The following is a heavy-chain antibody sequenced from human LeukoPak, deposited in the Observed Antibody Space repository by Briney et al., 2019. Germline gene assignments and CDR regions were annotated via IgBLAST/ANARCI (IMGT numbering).Heavy chain of an antibody. CDR1: GFTFSSYS. CDR3: ARGSGSYYADYGMDV. Sequence: GGSLRLSCAASGFTFSSYSMNWVRQAPGKGLEWVSYISSSSSTIYYADSVKGRFTISRDNAKNSLYLQMNSLRAEDTAVYYCARGSGSYYADYGMDVWGQGTTVTVSS. J-gene: IGHJ6*02. CDR2: ISSSSSTI. D-gene: IGHD3-10*01. V-gene: IGHV3-48*04.